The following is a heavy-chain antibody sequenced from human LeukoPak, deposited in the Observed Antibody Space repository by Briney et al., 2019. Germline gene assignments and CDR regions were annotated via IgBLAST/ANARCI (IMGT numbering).Heavy chain of an antibody. CDR3: ARIGYCSSTSCYHNWFDP. J-gene: IGHJ5*02. CDR2: ISYDGSNK. D-gene: IGHD2-2*01. CDR1: GFTFSSYA. Sequence: PGGSLRLSCAASGFTFSSYAMHWVRQAPGKGLEWVAVISYDGSNKYYADSVKGRFTISRDNSKNTLYLQMNSPRAEDTAVYYCARIGYCSSTSCYHNWFDPWDQGTLVTVSS. V-gene: IGHV3-30*04.